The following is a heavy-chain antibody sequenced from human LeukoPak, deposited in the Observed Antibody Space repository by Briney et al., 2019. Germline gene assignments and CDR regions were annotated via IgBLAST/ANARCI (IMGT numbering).Heavy chain of an antibody. D-gene: IGHD2-2*01. CDR2: IYASGSN. V-gene: IGHV4-4*07. CDR3: ARMVPAGTHNY. Sequence: PSETMSLTCTVSGGSISSYYWSWIRQPAGKGLEWIGHIYASGSNDYNPSLKSRVTMSLDMAKNQFSLRLTSVTAADTAVYFCARMVPAGTHNYWGQGLLVTVSS. J-gene: IGHJ4*02. CDR1: GGSISSYY.